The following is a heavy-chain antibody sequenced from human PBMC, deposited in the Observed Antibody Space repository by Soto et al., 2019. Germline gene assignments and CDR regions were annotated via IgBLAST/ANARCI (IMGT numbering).Heavy chain of an antibody. CDR3: TTDSYMTTVIVRFDY. V-gene: IGHV1-58*01. J-gene: IGHJ4*01. D-gene: IGHD3-16*01. CDR2: IVVGSGNT. CDR1: GFTFTSSA. Sequence: ASVKVSCKASGFTFTSSAVQWVRQARGQRLEWIGWIVVGSGNTNYAQKFQERVTITRDMSTSTAYMELSSLKTEDTAMYYCTTDSYMTTVIVRFDYWGHGTQVTVSS.